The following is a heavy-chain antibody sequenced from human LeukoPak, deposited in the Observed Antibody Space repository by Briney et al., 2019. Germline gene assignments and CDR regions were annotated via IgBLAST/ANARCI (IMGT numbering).Heavy chain of an antibody. CDR3: AKEGDGYH. CDR1: GFTFDDFA. V-gene: IGHV3-43*01. Sequence: GGSLRLSCAASGFTFDDFAMHWVRQAPGKGLEWVSLITWEGGSSHYADSVKGRFTISRDNSKNSLYLQMNSLRTEDTALYYCAKEGDGYHWGQGTMVTVSS. J-gene: IGHJ3*01. D-gene: IGHD5-24*01. CDR2: ITWEGGSS.